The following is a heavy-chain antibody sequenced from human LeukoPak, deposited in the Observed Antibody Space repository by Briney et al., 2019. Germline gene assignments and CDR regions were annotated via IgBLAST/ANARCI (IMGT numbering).Heavy chain of an antibody. CDR3: ARGDSGSFSQFDC. J-gene: IGHJ4*02. D-gene: IGHD1-26*01. CDR2: IYYSGST. Sequence: SETLSLTCTVSGGSISSGGYYWSWIRQHPGKGLEWIGYIYYSGSTYYNPSLKSRVTISVDTSKNQFSLKLSSVTAADTAVYYCARGDSGSFSQFDCWGQGTLVTVSS. V-gene: IGHV4-31*03. CDR1: GGSISSGGYY.